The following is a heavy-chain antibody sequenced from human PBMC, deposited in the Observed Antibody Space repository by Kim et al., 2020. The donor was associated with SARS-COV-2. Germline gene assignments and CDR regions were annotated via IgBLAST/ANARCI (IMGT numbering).Heavy chain of an antibody. J-gene: IGHJ4*02. CDR1: GGSISSYY. CDR2: IYYSGST. V-gene: IGHV4-59*01. Sequence: SETLSLTCTVSGGSISSYYWSWIRQPPGKGLEWIGYIYYSGSTNYNPSLKSRVTISVDTSKNQFSLKLSSVTAADTAVYYCARDRVRKGGGLFDYWGQGTLVTVSS. D-gene: IGHD3-10*01. CDR3: ARDRVRKGGGLFDY.